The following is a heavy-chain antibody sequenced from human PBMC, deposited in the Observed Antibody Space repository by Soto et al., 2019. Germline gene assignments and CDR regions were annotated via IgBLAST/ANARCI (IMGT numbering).Heavy chain of an antibody. J-gene: IGHJ5*02. V-gene: IGHV3-30*03. CDR1: GFTFSSYG. Sequence: PGGSLRLSCAASGFTFSSYGMHWVRQAPGKGLEWVAVISYDGSNKYYADSVKGRFTISRDNSKNTLYLQMNSLRAEDTAVYYCARDYGYSYGSVDPWGQGTLVTVSS. CDR3: ARDYGYSYGSVDP. CDR2: ISYDGSNK. D-gene: IGHD5-18*01.